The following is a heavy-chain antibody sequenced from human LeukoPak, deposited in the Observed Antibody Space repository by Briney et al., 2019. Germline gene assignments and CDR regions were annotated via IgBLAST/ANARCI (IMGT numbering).Heavy chain of an antibody. CDR3: ARDLDCSGGSCYSGHDY. V-gene: IGHV3-21*01. CDR2: ISSSSSYI. J-gene: IGHJ4*02. CDR1: GFTFSSYS. Sequence: GGSLRLSCAASGFTFSSYSMNWVRQAPGKGLEWVSSISSSSSYIYYADSVKGRFTISRDNAKNSLYLQMNSLRAEDTAVYYCARDLDCSGGSCYSGHDYWGQGTLVTVSS. D-gene: IGHD2-15*01.